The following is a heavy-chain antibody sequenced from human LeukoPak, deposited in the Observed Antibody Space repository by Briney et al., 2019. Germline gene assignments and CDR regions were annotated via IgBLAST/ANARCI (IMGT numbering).Heavy chain of an antibody. CDR3: ARDVPHNWFDT. CDR2: ISSSSNYI. Sequence: GSLRLSCAASGFIFSSYSMNWVRQAPGKGLEWVSSISSSSNYIYYADSVKGRFTASRDNAKNTLYLQMNSLRAEDTAVYYCARDVPHNWFDTWGQGTLVTVSS. V-gene: IGHV3-21*01. CDR1: GFIFSSYS. J-gene: IGHJ5*02.